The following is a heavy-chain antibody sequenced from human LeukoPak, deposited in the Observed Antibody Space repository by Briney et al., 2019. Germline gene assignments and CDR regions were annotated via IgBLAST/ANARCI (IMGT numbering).Heavy chain of an antibody. V-gene: IGHV3-7*01. CDR1: GFTFSNAW. J-gene: IGHJ1*01. CDR2: IKQDGTEK. Sequence: PGGSLRLSCAASGFTFSNAWMSWVRQAPGKGLEWVANIKQDGTEKYYVDSVKGRFTISRDNAKNSLYLQMNSLRAEDTAVYYCARDPTYCSTTSCVWGQGTLVTVSS. CDR3: ARDPTYCSTTSCV. D-gene: IGHD2-2*01.